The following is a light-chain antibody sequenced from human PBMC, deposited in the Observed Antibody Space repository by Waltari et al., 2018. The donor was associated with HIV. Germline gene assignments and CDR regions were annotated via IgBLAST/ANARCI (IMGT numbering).Light chain of an antibody. CDR3: QQYGSSPRT. CDR2: GAS. V-gene: IGKV3-20*01. J-gene: IGKJ1*01. Sequence: EIVLTQSPGTLSFSPGERVTLSCRASQSVSSSDLAWYQQKPGQAPRLLIYGASSRATGIPDRFSGSGSGTDFTLTISRLEPEDFAVYYCQQYGSSPRTFGQGSKVEIK. CDR1: QSVSSSD.